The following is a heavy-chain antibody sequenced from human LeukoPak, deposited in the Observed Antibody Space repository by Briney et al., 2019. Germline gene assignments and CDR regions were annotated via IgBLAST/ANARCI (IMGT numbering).Heavy chain of an antibody. Sequence: SETLSLTCTVSGGSISSYYWSWIRQPAGKGLEWIGRIYTSGSTNYNPSLKSRVTMSVDTSKNQFSLKLSSVTAADTAVYYCARDSFTDYYDSSGYYITYFDYWGQGTPVTVSS. V-gene: IGHV4-4*07. D-gene: IGHD3-22*01. J-gene: IGHJ4*02. CDR2: IYTSGST. CDR3: ARDSFTDYYDSSGYYITYFDY. CDR1: GGSISSYY.